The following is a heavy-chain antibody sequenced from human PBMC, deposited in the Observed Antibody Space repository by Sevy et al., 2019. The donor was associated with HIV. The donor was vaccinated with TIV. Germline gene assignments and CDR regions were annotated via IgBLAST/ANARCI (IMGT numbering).Heavy chain of an antibody. Sequence: ASVKVSCKASGYTFTSYGISWVRQAPGQGLEWMGWISAYNGNTNYAQKLQGTVTMTTDTSTSTAYMELRSLRSDDTAVYYCARGATVTIWPNYYYYYYGMDVWGQGTTVTVSS. D-gene: IGHD4-4*01. CDR3: ARGATVTIWPNYYYYYYGMDV. J-gene: IGHJ6*02. CDR1: GYTFTSYG. V-gene: IGHV1-18*04. CDR2: ISAYNGNT.